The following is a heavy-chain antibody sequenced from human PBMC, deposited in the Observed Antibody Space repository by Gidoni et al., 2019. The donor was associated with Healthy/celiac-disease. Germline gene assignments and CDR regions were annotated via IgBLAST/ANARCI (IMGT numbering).Heavy chain of an antibody. J-gene: IGHJ4*02. CDR1: GYTFTSYG. CDR2: ISAYNGNT. Sequence: QVQLVQSGAEVKKPGASVKVSCKASGYTFTSYGISWVRQAPGQGLEWMGWISAYNGNTNYAQKLQGRVTMTTDTSTSTAYMELRSLRSDDTAVYYCARHQLDDYGDYVFSTLDYWGQGTLVTVSS. CDR3: ARHQLDDYGDYVFSTLDY. D-gene: IGHD4-17*01. V-gene: IGHV1-18*01.